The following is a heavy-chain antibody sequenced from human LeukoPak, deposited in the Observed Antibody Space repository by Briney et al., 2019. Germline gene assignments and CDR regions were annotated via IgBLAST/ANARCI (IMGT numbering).Heavy chain of an antibody. D-gene: IGHD3-10*01. CDR3: ARVFAVRGVIIGY. Sequence: ASVKVSCKASGYTFTGYYMHWVRQAPGQGLEWMGRINPNSGGTNYAQKFQGRVTMTRDTSISTAYMELSRLRSDDTAAYYCARVFAVRGVIIGYWGQGTLVTVSS. CDR1: GYTFTGYY. CDR2: INPNSGGT. V-gene: IGHV1-2*06. J-gene: IGHJ4*02.